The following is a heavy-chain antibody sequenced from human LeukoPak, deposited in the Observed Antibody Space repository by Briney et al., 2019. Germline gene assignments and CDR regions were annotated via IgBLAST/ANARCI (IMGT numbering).Heavy chain of an antibody. CDR3: ARASTVTTYYFDY. CDR2: IYYSGST. Sequence: SETLSLTCTVSSDSINSYYWSWIRQPPGKGLEWIGYIYYSGSTNYNPSLKSRVTMSVDTSKKQSSLKLSSVTAADTAVYYCARASTVTTYYFDYWGQGTLVTVSP. J-gene: IGHJ4*02. CDR1: SDSINSYY. D-gene: IGHD4-17*01. V-gene: IGHV4-59*01.